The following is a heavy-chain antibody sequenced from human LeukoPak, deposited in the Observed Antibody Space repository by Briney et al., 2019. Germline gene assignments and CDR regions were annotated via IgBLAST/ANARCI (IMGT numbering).Heavy chain of an antibody. CDR2: ISYDGSNK. V-gene: IGHV3-30-3*01. Sequence: GGSLRLSCAASGFTFSSYAMHRVRQAPGKGLEWVAVISYDGSNKYYADSVKGRFTISRDNSKNTLYLQMNSLRAEDTAVYYCARERWELLDPWGQGTLVTVSS. CDR1: GFTFSSYA. D-gene: IGHD1-26*01. J-gene: IGHJ5*02. CDR3: ARERWELLDP.